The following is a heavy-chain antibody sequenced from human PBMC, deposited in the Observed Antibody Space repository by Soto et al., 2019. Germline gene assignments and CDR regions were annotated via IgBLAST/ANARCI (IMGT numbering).Heavy chain of an antibody. CDR1: GYTFTGYY. V-gene: IGHV1-2*02. CDR3: ARDDHYDSSGYPWLTGYNYGMDV. D-gene: IGHD3-22*01. CDR2: INPNSGGT. J-gene: IGHJ6*02. Sequence: ASVKVSCKASGYTFTGYYMHWVRQAPGQGLEWMGWINPNSGGTNYAQKFQGRVTMTRDTSISTAYMELSRLRSEDTAVYYCARDDHYDSSGYPWLTGYNYGMDVWGQGTTVTVS.